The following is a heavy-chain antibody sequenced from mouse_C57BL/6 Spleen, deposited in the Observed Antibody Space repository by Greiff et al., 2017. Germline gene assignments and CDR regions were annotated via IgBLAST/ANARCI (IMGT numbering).Heavy chain of an antibody. Sequence: VQLQQSGPGLVAPSQSLSITCTVPGFSLTSYSISWVRQPPGKGLEWLGVIWTGGGTTYNSALKSRLRISTDNSKSQVYLKMNMQLSDDTARDDSARTDGYYGGWYFDVWGTGTSVTVSS. J-gene: IGHJ1*03. CDR3: ARTDGYYGGWYFDV. D-gene: IGHD2-3*01. V-gene: IGHV2-9-1*01. CDR1: GFSLTSYS. CDR2: IWTGGGT.